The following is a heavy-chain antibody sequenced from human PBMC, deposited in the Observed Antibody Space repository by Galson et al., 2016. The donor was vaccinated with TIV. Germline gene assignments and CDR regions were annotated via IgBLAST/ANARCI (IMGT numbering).Heavy chain of an antibody. D-gene: IGHD1-26*01. CDR2: ISSNSVYR. CDR3: ARESPNTGSYSYWYFDL. V-gene: IGHV3-9*01. CDR1: GFTFEDYG. Sequence: SLRLSCAASGFTFEDYGMQWVRQTPGKGLERVSGISSNSVYRGYADSVKGRFTISRDNAKNSLFLQMNSLSAEDSAIYYCARESPNTGSYSYWYFDLWGRGTLVTVSS. J-gene: IGHJ2*01.